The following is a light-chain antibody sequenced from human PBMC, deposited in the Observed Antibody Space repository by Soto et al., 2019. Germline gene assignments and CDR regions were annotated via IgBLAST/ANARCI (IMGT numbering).Light chain of an antibody. J-gene: IGKJ4*01. CDR1: QGIAPY. CDR2: ATS. V-gene: IGKV1-27*01. CDR3: QKYNSAPLT. Sequence: DVQMTQSPSSLSAFVGDRVTITCRASQGIAPYLAWFQQKPGKVPKLLIYATSTLHSGVPSRFSGSGSGTDFTLTINSLQPEDVGTYYCQKYNSAPLTFGGGTKGEIK.